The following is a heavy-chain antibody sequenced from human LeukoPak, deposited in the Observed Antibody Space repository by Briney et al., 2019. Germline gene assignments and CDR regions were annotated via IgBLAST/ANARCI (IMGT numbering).Heavy chain of an antibody. V-gene: IGHV3-23*01. CDR2: ISGSGGST. J-gene: IGHJ4*02. CDR3: AREGYCSGGSCYREFDN. Sequence: GGSLRLSCAASGFTFSSYAMSWVRQAPGKGLEWVSAISGSGGSTYYADSVKGRFTISRDNSKNTLYLQVNSLRAEDTAVYYCAREGYCSGGSCYREFDNWGQGTLVTVSS. CDR1: GFTFSSYA. D-gene: IGHD2-15*01.